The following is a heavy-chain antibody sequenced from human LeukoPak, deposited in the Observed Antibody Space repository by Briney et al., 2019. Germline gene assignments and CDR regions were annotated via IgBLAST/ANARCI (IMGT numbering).Heavy chain of an antibody. CDR3: ARPFYYDSNGGEGMDV. D-gene: IGHD3-22*01. Sequence: GGSLRLSCAASRFTFTRFNMNWVRQAPGKGLELVSSITTSGTYIYYADSVKGRFTISRDNAKNSLYLQMNSLRAEDTAVYYCARPFYYDSNGGEGMDVWGQGTTVTVSS. CDR1: RFTFTRFN. J-gene: IGHJ6*02. CDR2: ITTSGTYI. V-gene: IGHV3-21*06.